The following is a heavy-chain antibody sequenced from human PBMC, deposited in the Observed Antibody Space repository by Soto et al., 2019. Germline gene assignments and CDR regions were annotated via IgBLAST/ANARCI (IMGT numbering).Heavy chain of an antibody. CDR3: ASHYDMWSGYLSPVDY. Sequence: QVQLVESGGDLVKPGGSLRLSCAASGYTFSDYYMSWIRQAPGKGLEWISYIDTSGTKIYYADSVKGRFTITRDNARNTLYLEMNSLRDEDTAVYYCASHYDMWSGYLSPVDYWRQGTLVTVSS. CDR2: IDTSGTKI. CDR1: GYTFSDYY. D-gene: IGHD3-3*01. J-gene: IGHJ4*02. V-gene: IGHV3-11*01.